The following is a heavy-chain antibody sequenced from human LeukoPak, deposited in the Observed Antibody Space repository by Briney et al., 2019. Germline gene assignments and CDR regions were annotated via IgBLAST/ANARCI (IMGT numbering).Heavy chain of an antibody. CDR2: INPSGGST. D-gene: IGHD1-14*01. CDR3: AREARNFAFDI. Sequence: ASVKVSCKASGHTFTSYYMHWVRQAPGQGLEWMGIINPSGGSTSYAQKFQGRVTMTRDTSTSTVYMELSSLRSEDTAVYYCAREARNFAFDIWGQGTMVTVSS. J-gene: IGHJ3*02. CDR1: GHTFTSYY. V-gene: IGHV1-46*03.